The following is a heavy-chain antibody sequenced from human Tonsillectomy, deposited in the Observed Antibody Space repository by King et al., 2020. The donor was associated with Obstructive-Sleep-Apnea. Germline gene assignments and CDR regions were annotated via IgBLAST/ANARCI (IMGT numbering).Heavy chain of an antibody. CDR2: IYWDDDK. CDR1: GLSVSSNEMR. CDR3: ARPSGGHGMDV. V-gene: IGHV2-5*02. J-gene: IGHJ6*02. Sequence: VTLKESGPTLVKPTQTLTLTCTFSGLSVSSNEMRVAWIRQPPGKALECLALIYWDDDKLDSPSLKSRLTITKDTSKNQVVLTMTNMDPVDTATYYCARPSGGHGMDVWGQGTTVTVSS.